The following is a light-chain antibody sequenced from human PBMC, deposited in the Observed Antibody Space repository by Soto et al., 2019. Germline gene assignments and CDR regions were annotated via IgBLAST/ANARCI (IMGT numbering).Light chain of an antibody. CDR1: QSVSSGH. J-gene: IGKJ1*01. CDR3: QQHNSWPRT. V-gene: IGKV3-15*01. CDR2: GAS. Sequence: DIVLTQSPGTLSLSPGERASLSCRASQSVSSGHLAWYQQKPGQPPSLLIYGASSTATGIPARFTGSGSGTEFTLNISSLQSEDVAVYYCQQHNSWPRTFGQGTKVDI.